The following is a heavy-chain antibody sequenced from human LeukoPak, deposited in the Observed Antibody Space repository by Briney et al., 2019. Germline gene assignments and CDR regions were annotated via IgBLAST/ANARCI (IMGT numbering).Heavy chain of an antibody. J-gene: IGHJ3*02. V-gene: IGHV4-59*01. CDR2: IYYSGST. CDR3: ARESTDYDSSPRDAFDI. CDR1: GGSISSYY. D-gene: IGHD3-22*01. Sequence: SGTLSLTCTVSGGSISSYYWSWIRQPPGKGLEWIADIYYSGSTNYNPSLKSRVTISVDTSKNQFSLKLSSVTAADTAVYYCARESTDYDSSPRDAFDIWGQGTMVTVSS.